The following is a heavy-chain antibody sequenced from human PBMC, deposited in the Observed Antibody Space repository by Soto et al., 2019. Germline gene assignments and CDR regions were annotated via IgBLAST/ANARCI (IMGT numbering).Heavy chain of an antibody. CDR1: GFTFSSYS. CDR3: ASAVEMATIYYFDC. V-gene: IGHV3-21*01. D-gene: IGHD5-12*01. Sequence: EVQLVESGGGLVKPGGSLRLSCAASGFTFSSYSMNWVRQAPGKGLEWVSSISSSSSYIYYADSVKGRFTISRDNAKNSLYLQMNSLRAEDTAVYYCASAVEMATIYYFDCWGQGTLVTVSS. CDR2: ISSSSSYI. J-gene: IGHJ4*02.